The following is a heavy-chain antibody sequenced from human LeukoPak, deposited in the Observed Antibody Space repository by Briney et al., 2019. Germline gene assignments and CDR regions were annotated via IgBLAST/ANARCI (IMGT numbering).Heavy chain of an antibody. Sequence: PGGSLRLSCAASGFTFSNHWMHWVRQAPGKGLMWVSRINRDGSRTDYADSVKGRFTISRDDAKNTLYLQVNSLRAEDTAVYSCARGGSDTAMAHDYWGQGTLVTASS. V-gene: IGHV3-74*01. J-gene: IGHJ4*02. D-gene: IGHD5-18*01. CDR3: ARGGSDTAMAHDY. CDR1: GFTFSNHW. CDR2: INRDGSRT.